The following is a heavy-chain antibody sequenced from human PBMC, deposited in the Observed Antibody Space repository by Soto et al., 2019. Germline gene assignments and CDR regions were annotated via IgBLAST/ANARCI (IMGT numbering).Heavy chain of an antibody. D-gene: IGHD4-17*01. J-gene: IGHJ4*02. V-gene: IGHV1-18*04. CDR2: VSAYSGHT. CDR1: GYAFGGYA. Sequence: QVQLVQSGAEVKKPGASVKVSYKASGYAFGGYAISWVRQAPGQGLEWMGWVSAYSGHTDYAQNLQGRVSMTTETSTSTAYMELGSLTSDDTAVYYCARPSGSYGDYAWSLAYWGQGTLVTVSS. CDR3: ARPSGSYGDYAWSLAY.